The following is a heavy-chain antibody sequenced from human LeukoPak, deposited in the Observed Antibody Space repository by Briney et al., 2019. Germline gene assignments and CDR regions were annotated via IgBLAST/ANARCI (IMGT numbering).Heavy chain of an antibody. Sequence: GGSLRLSCAASGFTFSSNGMSWVRQAPGKGLEWVSGISGSGGSTYYADSVKGRFTISRDNSKNTLYLQMNSLRAEDTAVYYCAKDPIAAGKARRFDYWGQGTLVTVSS. CDR2: ISGSGGST. CDR3: AKDPIAAGKARRFDY. V-gene: IGHV3-23*01. J-gene: IGHJ4*02. D-gene: IGHD6-13*01. CDR1: GFTFSSNG.